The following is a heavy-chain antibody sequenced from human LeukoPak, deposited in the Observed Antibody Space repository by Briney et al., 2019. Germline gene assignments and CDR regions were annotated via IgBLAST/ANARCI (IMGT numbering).Heavy chain of an antibody. CDR3: ARDGGYFDG. Sequence: PGGSLRLSCAASGFTFNSYTMNWVRQAPGKGLEWVSGINWNGGSTGYADSVKGRFTISRDNAKNSLYLQMNSLRAEDTALYHCARDGGYFDGWGQGTLVTVSS. CDR2: INWNGGST. CDR1: GFTFNSYT. V-gene: IGHV3-20*01. J-gene: IGHJ4*02. D-gene: IGHD2-15*01.